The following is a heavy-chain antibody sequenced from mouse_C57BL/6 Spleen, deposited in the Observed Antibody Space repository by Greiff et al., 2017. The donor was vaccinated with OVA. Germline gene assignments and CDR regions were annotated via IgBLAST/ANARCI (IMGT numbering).Heavy chain of an antibody. D-gene: IGHD3-3*01. CDR2: ISDGGSYT. CDR1: GFTFSSYA. J-gene: IGHJ2*01. CDR3: ARAGDVDFDY. V-gene: IGHV5-4*01. Sequence: DVHLVESGGGLVKPGGSLKLSCAASGFTFSSYAMSWVRQTPEKRLEWVATISDGGSYTYYPDNVKGRFTISRDNAKNNLYLQMSHLKSEDTAMYYCARAGDVDFDYWGQGTTLTVSS.